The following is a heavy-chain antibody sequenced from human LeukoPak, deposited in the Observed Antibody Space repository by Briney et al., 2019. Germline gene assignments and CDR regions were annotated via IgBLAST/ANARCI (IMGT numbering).Heavy chain of an antibody. CDR1: GYTFTGYY. D-gene: IGHD2-15*01. Sequence: ASVKVSCKASGYTFTGYYMHWVRQAPGQGLEWMGGIIPIFGTANYAQKFQGRVTITADESTSTAYMELSSLRSEDTAVYYCARDRIGYCSGGSCYPGRNWFDPWGQGTLVTVSS. J-gene: IGHJ5*02. CDR2: IIPIFGTA. V-gene: IGHV1-69*13. CDR3: ARDRIGYCSGGSCYPGRNWFDP.